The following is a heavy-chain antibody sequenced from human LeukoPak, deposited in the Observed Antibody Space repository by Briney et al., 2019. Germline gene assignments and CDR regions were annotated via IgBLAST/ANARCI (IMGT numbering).Heavy chain of an antibody. CDR3: ARDYGGNSGWFDP. CDR1: GYTFTTYD. CDR2: MSPNSGNT. V-gene: IGHV1-8*03. J-gene: IGHJ5*02. Sequence: ASVKVSCKASGYTFTTYDINWVRQATGQGLEWMGWMSPNSGNTGYAQKFQGRVTLTRATSISTAYMELSSLTSEDTAVYFCARDYGGNSGWFDPWGQGTLVTVSS. D-gene: IGHD4-23*01.